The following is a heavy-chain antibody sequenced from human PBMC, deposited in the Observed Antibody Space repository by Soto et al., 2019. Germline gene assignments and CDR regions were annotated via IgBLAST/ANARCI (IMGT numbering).Heavy chain of an antibody. CDR1: GFAFSSHP. J-gene: IGHJ3*02. D-gene: IGHD3-10*01. CDR2: ISDSGGLT. Sequence: PGGSLRLSCAASGFAFSSHPMSWVRQSPEKGLEWVSGISDSGGLTYNADSVKGRFTISRDNSKNTLYLQMNSLRAEDTAVYYCARRAIGSSRAFDIWGQGPMVTVSS. V-gene: IGHV3-23*01. CDR3: ARRAIGSSRAFDI.